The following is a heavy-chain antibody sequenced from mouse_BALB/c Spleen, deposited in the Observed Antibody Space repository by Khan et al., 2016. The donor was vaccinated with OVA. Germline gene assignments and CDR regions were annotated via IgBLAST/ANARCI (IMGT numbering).Heavy chain of an antibody. CDR1: GFTFNSYG. CDR2: ISGDSNTI. J-gene: IGHJ2*01. CDR3: ATSYFYGYYFDY. V-gene: IGHV5-17*02. Sequence: EVELVESGGGLGQPGGSRKLSCAASGFTFNSYGMHWVRQAPEKGLEWVAYISGDSNTIYYADTVKGRFTISRDNPKNTLFLQMTSLMSEDTAMYYCATSYFYGYYFDYWGPGTTLTVS. D-gene: IGHD1-1*01.